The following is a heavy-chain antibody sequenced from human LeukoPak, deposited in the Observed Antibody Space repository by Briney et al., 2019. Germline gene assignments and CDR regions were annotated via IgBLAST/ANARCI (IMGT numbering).Heavy chain of an antibody. CDR3: AGSIAAANNAFDI. V-gene: IGHV4-59*08. J-gene: IGHJ3*02. CDR1: GGSISSYY. Sequence: PSETLSLTCTVSGGSISSYYWSWTRQPPGKGLEWIGYIYYSGSTNYNPSLKSRVTISVDTSKNQFSLKLSSVTAADTAVYYCAGSIAAANNAFDIWGQGTMVTVSS. D-gene: IGHD6-13*01. CDR2: IYYSGST.